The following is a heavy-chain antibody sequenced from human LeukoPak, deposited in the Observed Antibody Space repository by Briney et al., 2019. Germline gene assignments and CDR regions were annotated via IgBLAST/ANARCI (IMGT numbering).Heavy chain of an antibody. CDR3: YYYDSSGYSREADY. CDR1: GFTVSSNY. CDR2: IYSGGST. Sequence: GGSLRLSCAASGFTVSSNYMSWVRQAPGKGLEWVSVIYSGGSTYYADSVKGRFTISRDNSKNTLYLQMNSLRAEDTAVYYCYYYDSSGYSREADYWGQGTLVTVSS. J-gene: IGHJ4*02. D-gene: IGHD3-22*01. V-gene: IGHV3-53*01.